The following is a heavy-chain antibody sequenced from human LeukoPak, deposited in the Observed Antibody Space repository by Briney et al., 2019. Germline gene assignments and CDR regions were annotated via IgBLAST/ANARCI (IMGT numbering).Heavy chain of an antibody. D-gene: IGHD2-15*01. CDR1: GFTFSSYW. Sequence: PGGSLRLSCAASGFTFSSYWMSWVRQAPGKGLEWVANIKQDGSEKYYVDSVKGRFTISRDNAKNSLYLQMNSLRAEDTAVYYCARDPRYCSGGSCPAFDYWGQGTLVTVSS. CDR2: IKQDGSEK. J-gene: IGHJ4*02. V-gene: IGHV3-7*01. CDR3: ARDPRYCSGGSCPAFDY.